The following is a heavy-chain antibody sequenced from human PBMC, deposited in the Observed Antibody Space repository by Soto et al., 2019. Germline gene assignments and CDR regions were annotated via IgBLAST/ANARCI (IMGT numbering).Heavy chain of an antibody. CDR3: ARDRGIYHSGYDSYYYYYMDV. CDR1: GFTFSSYG. Sequence: GGSLRLSCAASGFTFSSYGMHWVRQAPGKGLEWVAVIWYDGSNKYYADSVKGRFTISRDNSKNTLYLQMNSLRAEDTAVYYCARDRGIYHSGYDSYYYYYMDVWGKGTTVTVSS. V-gene: IGHV3-33*01. J-gene: IGHJ6*03. CDR2: IWYDGSNK. D-gene: IGHD5-12*01.